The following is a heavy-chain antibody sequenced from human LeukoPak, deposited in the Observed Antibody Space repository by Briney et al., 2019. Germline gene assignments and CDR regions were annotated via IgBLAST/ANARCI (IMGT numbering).Heavy chain of an antibody. V-gene: IGHV1-2*02. CDR3: ARLTKEPRAFDI. D-gene: IGHD1-14*01. CDR1: GYTFTGYY. J-gene: IGHJ3*02. CDR2: INPNSGGT. Sequence: ASVKVSCKASGYTFTGYYMHWVRQAPGQGLEWVGWINPNSGGTNYAQKFQGRVTMTRDTSISTAYMELSRLRSDDTAVYYCARLTKEPRAFDIWGQGTMVTVSS.